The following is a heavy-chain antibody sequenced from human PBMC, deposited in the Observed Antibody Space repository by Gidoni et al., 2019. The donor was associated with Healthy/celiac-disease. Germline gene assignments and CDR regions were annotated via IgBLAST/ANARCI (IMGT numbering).Heavy chain of an antibody. CDR1: GYTVTSSG. D-gene: IGHD2-21*02. J-gene: IGHJ5*02. CDR2: TSAYNGNT. V-gene: IGHV1-18*01. Sequence: QVQLVQSGAEVKNPGSSVKISCMASGYTVTSSGISWVRQAPGKGLEWMGWTSAYNGNTNYAQKLQGRVTMTTDTSTSTAYMELRSLRSDDTAVYYCARDLGYCGGDCYSFPFDPWGQGTLVTVSS. CDR3: ARDLGYCGGDCYSFPFDP.